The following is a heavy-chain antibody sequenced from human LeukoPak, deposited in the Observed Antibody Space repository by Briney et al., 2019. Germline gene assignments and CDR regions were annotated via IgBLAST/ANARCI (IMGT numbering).Heavy chain of an antibody. V-gene: IGHV3-7*01. Sequence: GGSLKLSCAASGFTFSSYWMSWVRQAPGKGLEWVANIKQDGSEKYYVDSVKGRFTISRDNAKNSLYLQMNSLRAEDTAVYYCARDFRVDGWFKVYYYYYMDVWGKGTMVTVSS. J-gene: IGHJ6*03. D-gene: IGHD3-10*01. CDR3: ARDFRVDGWFKVYYYYYMDV. CDR1: GFTFSSYW. CDR2: IKQDGSEK.